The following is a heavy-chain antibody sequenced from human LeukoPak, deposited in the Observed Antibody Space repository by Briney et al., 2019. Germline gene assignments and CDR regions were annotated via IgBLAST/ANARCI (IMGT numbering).Heavy chain of an antibody. J-gene: IGHJ4*02. D-gene: IGHD3-22*01. CDR2: ISDSGGRT. V-gene: IGHV3-23*01. CDR1: GITLSNYG. CDR3: AKRGVVIRVILVGFHKEAYYFDS. Sequence: PGGSLRLSCAVSGITLSNYGMSWVRQAPGKGLEWVAGISDSGGRTNYADSVKGRLTISRDNPKNTPYLQMNSLRAEDTAVYFCAKRGVVIRVILVGFHKEAYYFDSWGQGALVTVSS.